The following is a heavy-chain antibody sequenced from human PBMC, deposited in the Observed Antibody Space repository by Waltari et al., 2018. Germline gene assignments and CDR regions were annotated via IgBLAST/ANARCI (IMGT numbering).Heavy chain of an antibody. J-gene: IGHJ6*02. D-gene: IGHD3-10*01. CDR1: GISSRCYE. V-gene: IGHV3-48*03. CDR3: ARDSEYYYGMDV. CDR2: ITSSGSTI. Sequence: EGQLVDSGVGLVRPGGSRILSFCAFGISSRCYEMNWVRQAPGKGLEWISYITSSGSTIYYAYSVKGRFTISRDNAKNSLYLQMNSLRAEDTAVYFCARDSEYYYGMDVWGQGTTVLVSS.